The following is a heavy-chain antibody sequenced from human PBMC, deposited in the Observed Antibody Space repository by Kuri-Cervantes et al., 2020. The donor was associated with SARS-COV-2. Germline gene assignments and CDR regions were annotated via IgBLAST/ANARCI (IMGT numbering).Heavy chain of an antibody. Sequence: ETLSLTCAVYGGSLNNFYWSWIRQSPGKGPEWIGELDHSGKANYNPSLKSRVTISVDKSKNQFSLRVTSMAAADTAVYYCARATATAPYYYYYYYMDVWGKGTTVTVSS. CDR3: ARATATAPYYYYYYYMDV. D-gene: IGHD5-18*01. V-gene: IGHV4-34*01. J-gene: IGHJ6*03. CDR2: LDHSGKA. CDR1: GGSLNNFY.